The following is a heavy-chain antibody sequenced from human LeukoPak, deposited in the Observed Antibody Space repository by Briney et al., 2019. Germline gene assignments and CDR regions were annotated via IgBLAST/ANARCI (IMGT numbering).Heavy chain of an antibody. CDR3: ARDLPPGKRLKEGNAFDI. V-gene: IGHV4-61*08. Sequence: PSETLSLTCTVSGGPISSGGYYWSWIRQPPGKGLEWIGYIYYSGSTNYNPSLKSRVTISVDRSKNQFSLKLSSVTAADTAVYYCARDLPPGKRLKEGNAFDIWGQGTMVTVSS. D-gene: IGHD1-1*01. J-gene: IGHJ3*02. CDR2: IYYSGST. CDR1: GGPISSGGYY.